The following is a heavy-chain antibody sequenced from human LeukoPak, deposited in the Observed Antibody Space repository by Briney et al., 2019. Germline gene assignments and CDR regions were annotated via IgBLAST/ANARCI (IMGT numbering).Heavy chain of an antibody. CDR2: IKQDGNEK. D-gene: IGHD3-10*01. Sequence: PGGSLRPSCAASGFTLSSFWMSWVRQAPGKGLEWVANIKQDGNEKYYADSVKGRFTISRDNAKNSLYLQMNSLRAEDTAVYYCATIKVRANNYDTDGFEYWGQGTLVTVSS. V-gene: IGHV3-7*05. CDR3: ATIKVRANNYDTDGFEY. J-gene: IGHJ4*02. CDR1: GFTLSSFW.